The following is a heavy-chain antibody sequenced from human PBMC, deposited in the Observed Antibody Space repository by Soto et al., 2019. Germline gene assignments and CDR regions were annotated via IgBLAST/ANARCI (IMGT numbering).Heavy chain of an antibody. V-gene: IGHV4-61*01. CDR1: GGSVSSGSYY. J-gene: IGHJ4*02. Sequence: TLSLTCTVSGGSVSSGSYYWSWIRQPPGKGLEWIGYIYYSGSTNYNPSLKSRVTISVDTSKNQFSLKLSSVTAADTAVYHCARGGYSYGYDYWGQGTQVTVSS. D-gene: IGHD5-18*01. CDR2: IYYSGST. CDR3: ARGGYSYGYDY.